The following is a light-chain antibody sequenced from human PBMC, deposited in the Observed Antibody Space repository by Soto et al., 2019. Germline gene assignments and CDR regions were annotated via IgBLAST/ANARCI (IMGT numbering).Light chain of an antibody. Sequence: EIVLTQSPGTLSLSPGERATLSCRASQSLSSTYLAWYQQKPGQAPRLLIYGASNRATRIPDRFSGSGSRTDFTLTINRLEPEDFAVYYCQQYGSSPLTFGQGTKVEIK. CDR2: GAS. CDR3: QQYGSSPLT. CDR1: QSLSSTY. J-gene: IGKJ1*01. V-gene: IGKV3-20*01.